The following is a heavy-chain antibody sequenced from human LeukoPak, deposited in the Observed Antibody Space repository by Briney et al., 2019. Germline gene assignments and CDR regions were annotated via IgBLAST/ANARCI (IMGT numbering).Heavy chain of an antibody. V-gene: IGHV3-7*03. J-gene: IGHJ6*02. Sequence: GGSLRLSCAASEFTFSCYSMNWARQAPGKGLEWVASINHNGNVNYYVDSVKGRFTISRDNAKNSLYLQMSNLRAEDTAVYFCARGGGLDVWGQGATVTVSS. D-gene: IGHD3-16*01. CDR3: ARGGGLDV. CDR2: INHNGNVN. CDR1: EFTFSCYS.